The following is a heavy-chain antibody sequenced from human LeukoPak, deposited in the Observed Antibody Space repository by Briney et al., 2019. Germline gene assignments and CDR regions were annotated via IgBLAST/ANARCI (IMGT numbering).Heavy chain of an antibody. V-gene: IGHV3-74*03. D-gene: IGHD4-23*01. CDR2: VNSDGTST. Sequence: GGSLRLSCAAAQSTFYSYWMHWVRLVPGKGLAWVSRVNSDGTSTTYADSVKGRFAVSRDNAQNTLYLQMDSLRVDDTAVYYCAGGGFSGFDHWGQGILVTVSS. J-gene: IGHJ4*02. CDR3: AGGGFSGFDH. CDR1: QSTFYSYW.